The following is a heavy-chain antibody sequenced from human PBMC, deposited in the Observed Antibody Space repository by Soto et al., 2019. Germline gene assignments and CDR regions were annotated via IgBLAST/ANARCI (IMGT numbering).Heavy chain of an antibody. J-gene: IGHJ3*02. CDR1: RGALSSYA. CDR2: VIPIYGTP. V-gene: IGHV1-69*13. Sequence: GASVKVSCKASRGALSSYAITWVRQAPGQGLDWMGRVIPIYGTPNYAQKFQGRLSLTVDASKSTAYLELSGLRSEDTAVYFCAIAGSREINRGAFESRGQGTMVTVSS. CDR3: AIAGSREINRGAFES.